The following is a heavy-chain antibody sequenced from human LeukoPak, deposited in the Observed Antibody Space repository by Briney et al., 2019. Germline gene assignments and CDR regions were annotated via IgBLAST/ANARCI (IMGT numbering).Heavy chain of an antibody. CDR1: GFTFSSYA. CDR3: ARESKGSPSYFDY. CDR2: ISYDGSNK. V-gene: IGHV3-30*01. Sequence: GGSLRLSCAASGFTFSSYAMRWVRQAPGKGLEWVAVISYDGSNKYYADSVKGRFTISRDNSKNTLYLQMNSLRAEDTAVYYCARESKGSPSYFDYWGQGTLVTVSS. J-gene: IGHJ4*02.